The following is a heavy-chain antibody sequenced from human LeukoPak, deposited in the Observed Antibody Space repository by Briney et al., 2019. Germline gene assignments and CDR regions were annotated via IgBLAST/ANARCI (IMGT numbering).Heavy chain of an antibody. V-gene: IGHV4-38-2*02. D-gene: IGHD2-8*01. CDR2: IYHSGGT. J-gene: IGHJ4*02. CDR1: GYSISSGYY. Sequence: PSETLSLTXTVSGYSISSGYYWGWIRQPPGKGLERIGSIYHSGGTYYNPSLKSRVTISVDTSKNQFSLKLSSVTAADTAVYYCARGPSMVYADYWGQGTLVTVSS. CDR3: ARGPSMVYADY.